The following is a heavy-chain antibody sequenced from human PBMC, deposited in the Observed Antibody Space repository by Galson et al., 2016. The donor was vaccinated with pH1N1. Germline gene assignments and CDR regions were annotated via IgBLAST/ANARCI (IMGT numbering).Heavy chain of an antibody. CDR1: GFIFSSFG. J-gene: IGHJ6*02. Sequence: SLRLSCAASGFIFSSFGMYWVRQAPGKGLEWVTFIRYDGKNKNYADSVKGRFTISRDNSKHTVYLQMNSLRPADTAVYYCAKDLKSGYDGQYYHYGMDVWGQGTTVSVSS. CDR3: AKDLKSGYDGQYYHYGMDV. D-gene: IGHD5-12*01. CDR2: IRYDGKNK. V-gene: IGHV3-30*02.